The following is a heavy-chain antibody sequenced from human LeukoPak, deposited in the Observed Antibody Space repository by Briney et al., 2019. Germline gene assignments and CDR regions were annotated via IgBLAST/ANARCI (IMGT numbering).Heavy chain of an antibody. Sequence: GESLKISCRGSGYSFTTYWSGWVRQMPGKGLEGMGIIYPCDSDTRSRPSFQGQVTMSADKSINTAYLQWSSLKASDTAMYYCARRQGCSSTSCPPDYWGQGTLVTVSS. CDR1: GYSFTTYW. CDR2: IYPCDSDT. D-gene: IGHD2-2*01. V-gene: IGHV5-51*01. J-gene: IGHJ4*02. CDR3: ARRQGCSSTSCPPDY.